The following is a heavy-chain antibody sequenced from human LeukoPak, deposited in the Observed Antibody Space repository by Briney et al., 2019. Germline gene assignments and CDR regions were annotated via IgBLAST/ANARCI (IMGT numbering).Heavy chain of an antibody. D-gene: IGHD3-10*01. J-gene: IGHJ3*02. Sequence: ASVKVSCKASGYTFTSYDINWVRQATGQGLEWMGWMNPNSGNTGYAQKFQGRVTMTRNTSISTAYMELSSLRSEDTAVYYCARRLYGSGSYYVAFDIWGQGTMVTVSS. V-gene: IGHV1-8*01. CDR3: ARRLYGSGSYYVAFDI. CDR1: GYTFTSYD. CDR2: MNPNSGNT.